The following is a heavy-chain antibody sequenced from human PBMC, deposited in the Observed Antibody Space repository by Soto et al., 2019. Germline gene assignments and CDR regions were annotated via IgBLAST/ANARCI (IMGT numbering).Heavy chain of an antibody. J-gene: IGHJ4*02. Sequence: GGSLRLSCAASGFTFSTYAMTWVRQAPGKGLEWVSAISASGGSTYYADSVKGRFTISRDNSKNTLYLQMNSLRVEDTAVYYCATAKLLLPWLFDYWGQGTLVTVSS. CDR1: GFTFSTYA. CDR3: ATAKLLLPWLFDY. V-gene: IGHV3-23*01. CDR2: ISASGGST. D-gene: IGHD2-15*01.